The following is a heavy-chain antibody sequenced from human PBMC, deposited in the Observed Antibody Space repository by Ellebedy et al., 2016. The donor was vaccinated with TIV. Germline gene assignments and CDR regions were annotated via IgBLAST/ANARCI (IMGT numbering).Heavy chain of an antibody. CDR1: GGSVSSGSYY. Sequence: MPSETLSLTCTVSGGSVSSGSYYRSWIRQPPGKGLEWIGYIYYSGSTNYNPSLKSRVTISVDTSKNQFSLKLSSVTAADTAVYYCARERGNYYDSSGYSPAHYFDYWGQGTLVTVSS. D-gene: IGHD3-22*01. CDR2: IYYSGST. J-gene: IGHJ4*02. V-gene: IGHV4-61*01. CDR3: ARERGNYYDSSGYSPAHYFDY.